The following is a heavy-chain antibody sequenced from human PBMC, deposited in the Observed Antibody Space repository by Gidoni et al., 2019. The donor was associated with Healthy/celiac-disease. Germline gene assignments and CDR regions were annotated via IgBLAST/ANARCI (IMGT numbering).Heavy chain of an antibody. CDR1: GGSFSGYY. CDR3: ARVVVVVAATPSYYYYYGMDV. Sequence: QVQLQQWGAGLLKPSETLSLTCAVYGGSFSGYYWSWIRQPPGKGLEWIGEINHSGSTNYNPSLKSRVTISVDTSKNQFSLKLSSVTAADTAVYYCARVVVVVAATPSYYYYYGMDVWGQGTTVTVSS. CDR2: INHSGST. D-gene: IGHD2-15*01. V-gene: IGHV4-34*01. J-gene: IGHJ6*02.